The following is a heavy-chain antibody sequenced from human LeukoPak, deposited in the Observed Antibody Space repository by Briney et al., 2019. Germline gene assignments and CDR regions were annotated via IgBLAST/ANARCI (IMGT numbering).Heavy chain of an antibody. V-gene: IGHV1-69*04. D-gene: IGHD2-2*01. CDR1: GGTFSSYA. Sequence: SVKVSCKASGGTFSSYAISWVRQAPGQGLEWMGRIIPIFGIANYAQKFQGRVTITADKSTSTAYMELSSLRSEDTAVYYCAREMRLGYCSSTSCIDAFDIWGQGTMVTVSS. J-gene: IGHJ3*02. CDR3: AREMRLGYCSSTSCIDAFDI. CDR2: IIPIFGIA.